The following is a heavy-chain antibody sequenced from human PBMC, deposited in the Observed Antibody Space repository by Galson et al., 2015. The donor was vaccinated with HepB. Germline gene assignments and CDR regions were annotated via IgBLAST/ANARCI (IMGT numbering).Heavy chain of an antibody. V-gene: IGHV3-23*01. J-gene: IGHJ3*02. CDR2: ISGSGGST. CDR1: GFTFSSCA. D-gene: IGHD3-10*01. Sequence: SLRLSCAASGFTFSSCAMSWVRQAPGKGLEWVSAISGSGGSTYCADSVKGRFTISRDNSKNTLYLQMNSLRAEDTAVYYCAKDQGGYRIRAFDIWGQGTMVTVSS. CDR3: AKDQGGYRIRAFDI.